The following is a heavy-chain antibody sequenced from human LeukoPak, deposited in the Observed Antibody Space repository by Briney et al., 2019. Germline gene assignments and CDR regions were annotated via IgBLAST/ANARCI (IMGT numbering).Heavy chain of an antibody. J-gene: IGHJ4*02. CDR3: ARDFSGRNDFDY. D-gene: IGHD1-26*01. Sequence: GGSLRLSCVASGFTFRSHGMHWVRQAPGKGLEWVAVIWYDGSNKYYVDSVKGRFSISRDNSKNTLYLEMNSLRAEDTAVYYCARDFSGRNDFDYWGQGTLVTVSS. CDR2: IWYDGSNK. CDR1: GFTFRSHG. V-gene: IGHV3-33*01.